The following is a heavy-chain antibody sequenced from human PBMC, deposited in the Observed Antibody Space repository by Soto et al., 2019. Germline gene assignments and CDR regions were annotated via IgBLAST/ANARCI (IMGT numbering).Heavy chain of an antibody. Sequence: QVQLVESGGGVVQPGRSLRLSCVTSGFTFSNTMHWVRQAPGKGLEWVAVMSYDGSNKDSADAVKGRFTISRDNSKNTLYLQMNSLRAEDTAVYYCARSRTVAGLDLWGQGTLVTVSS. CDR3: ARSRTVAGLDL. J-gene: IGHJ4*02. CDR1: GFTFSNT. V-gene: IGHV3-30-3*01. D-gene: IGHD6-19*01. CDR2: MSYDGSNK.